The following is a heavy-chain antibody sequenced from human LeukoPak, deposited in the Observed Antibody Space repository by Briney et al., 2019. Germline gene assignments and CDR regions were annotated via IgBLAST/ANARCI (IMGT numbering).Heavy chain of an antibody. CDR2: FHTSGGT. CDR3: ASTVFGVTYNWFDP. J-gene: IGHJ5*02. D-gene: IGHD3-3*01. V-gene: IGHV4-61*02. CDR1: GASISSGSYF. Sequence: SETLSLTCTVSGASISSGSYFWSWVRQPAGKALEWIGRFHTSGGTNYNPSLESRVTISVDTSKNQFSLKLTSVTAADTAVYYCASTVFGVTYNWFDPWGQGTLVTVSS.